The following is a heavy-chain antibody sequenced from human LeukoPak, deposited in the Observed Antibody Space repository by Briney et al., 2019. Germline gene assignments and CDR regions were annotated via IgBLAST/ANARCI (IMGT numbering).Heavy chain of an antibody. V-gene: IGHV1-24*01. CDR1: GYTLTELS. D-gene: IGHD3-22*01. Sequence: ASVKVSCKVSGYTLTELSMHWVRQAPGEGLEWMGGFDPEDGETIYAQKFQGRVTMTEDTSTDTAYMELSSLRSEDTAVYYCATGKHHYYDSSGYYYFDYWGQGTLVTVSS. CDR2: FDPEDGET. CDR3: ATGKHHYYDSSGYYYFDY. J-gene: IGHJ4*02.